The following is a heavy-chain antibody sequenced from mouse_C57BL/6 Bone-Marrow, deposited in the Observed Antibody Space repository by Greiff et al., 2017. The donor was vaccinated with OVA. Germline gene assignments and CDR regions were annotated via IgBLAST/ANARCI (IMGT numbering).Heavy chain of an antibody. J-gene: IGHJ4*01. CDR2: IDPENGDT. CDR1: GFNIKDDY. D-gene: IGHD2-12*01. V-gene: IGHV14-4*01. Sequence: VQLQQSGAELVRPGASVKLSCTASGFNIKDDYMHWVKQRPEQGLEWIGWIDPENGDTEYASKFQGKATIPADTSANPAYLQLRSLTSEDTAVYYCTTNYRYYYAVDDWGEGTAVTV. CDR3: TTNYRYYYAVDD.